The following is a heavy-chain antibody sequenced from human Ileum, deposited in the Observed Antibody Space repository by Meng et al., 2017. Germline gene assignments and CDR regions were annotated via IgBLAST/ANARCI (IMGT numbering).Heavy chain of an antibody. CDR2: IFYTGAT. J-gene: IGHJ4*02. V-gene: IGHV4-30-4*01. Sequence: QVQLQESGPGRVQPSQTLFLNCTVSGGSITSGDYYWSWIRQPPGKGLEWIGYIFYTGATYSNPSLKSRVTVSLDTSKSQFSLKLSSVTAADTAIYYCVSERRRSYFFDYWGQGTLVTVSS. CDR1: GGSITSGDYY. CDR3: VSERRRSYFFDY.